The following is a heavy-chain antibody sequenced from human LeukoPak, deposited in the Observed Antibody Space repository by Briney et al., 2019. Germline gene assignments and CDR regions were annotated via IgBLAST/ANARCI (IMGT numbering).Heavy chain of an antibody. CDR2: INTNTGNP. J-gene: IGHJ4*02. CDR1: GYTFTSYA. D-gene: IGHD2-21*02. Sequence: ASVKVSCKASGYTFTSYAMNWVRQAPGQGLEWMGWINTNTGNPTYAQGFTGRFVFSLDTSVSTAYPQISSLKAEDTAVYYCARDPSAGHIVVATAPDYWGQGTLVTVSS. CDR3: ARDPSAGHIVVATAPDY. V-gene: IGHV7-4-1*02.